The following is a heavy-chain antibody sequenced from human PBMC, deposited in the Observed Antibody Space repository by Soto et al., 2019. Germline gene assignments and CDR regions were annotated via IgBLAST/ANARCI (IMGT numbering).Heavy chain of an antibody. CDR3: AKVLGYCSSSSCSRDYYYYYGLDV. CDR2: ISYDGGNK. CDR1: GFTFSSYG. D-gene: IGHD2-2*01. V-gene: IGHV3-30*18. Sequence: LRLSFAASGFTFSSYGMHWVCQAPGKGLEWVALISYDGGNKYYADSVKGRFTISRDNPKNTLFLQMNSLRVEDTAVYHCAKVLGYCSSSSCSRDYYYYYGLDVWGQGTTVTVSS. J-gene: IGHJ6*02.